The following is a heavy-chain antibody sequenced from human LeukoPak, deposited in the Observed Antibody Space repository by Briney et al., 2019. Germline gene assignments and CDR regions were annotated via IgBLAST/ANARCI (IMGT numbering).Heavy chain of an antibody. CDR3: ARSYCSSTTCYAVGAFDV. J-gene: IGHJ3*01. D-gene: IGHD2-2*01. V-gene: IGHV4-39*01. CDR2: ISYSGST. Sequence: PSETLSLTCTVSGGSISSSTYYWGWVRQPPGKGLEWIGSISYSGSTYYNPSLKSRVTMFVDMSNNQFSLKLRSVTAADTAVYYCARSYCSSTTCYAVGAFDVWGQGTMVTVSS. CDR1: GGSISSSTYY.